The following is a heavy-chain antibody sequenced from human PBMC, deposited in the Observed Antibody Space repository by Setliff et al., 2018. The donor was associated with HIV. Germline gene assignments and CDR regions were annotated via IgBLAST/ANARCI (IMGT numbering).Heavy chain of an antibody. V-gene: IGHV4-34*01. CDR1: GGSFSGYY. Sequence: PSETLSLTCAVYGGSFSGYYWSWIRQPPGKGLEWIGEINHSGSTNYHMSLWSRVTISLDASRNQFSLELISVTAADTAVYYCAGGPGTTSIDYWAQGTLVTVSS. J-gene: IGHJ4*02. CDR3: AGGPGTTSIDY. CDR2: INHSGST. D-gene: IGHD1-26*01.